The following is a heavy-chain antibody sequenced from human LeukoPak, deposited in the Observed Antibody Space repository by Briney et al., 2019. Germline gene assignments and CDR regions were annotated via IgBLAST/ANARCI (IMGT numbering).Heavy chain of an antibody. Sequence: PGRSLRLSCAASGFTFSSYSMNWVRQAPGKGLEWVSSISSSSSYIYYADSVKGRFTISRDNARNSLYLQMNSLRAEDTAVYYCARDPHEYSSSFADYYYGMDVWGQGTTVTVSS. V-gene: IGHV3-21*01. D-gene: IGHD6-6*01. CDR3: ARDPHEYSSSFADYYYGMDV. J-gene: IGHJ6*02. CDR1: GFTFSSYS. CDR2: ISSSSSYI.